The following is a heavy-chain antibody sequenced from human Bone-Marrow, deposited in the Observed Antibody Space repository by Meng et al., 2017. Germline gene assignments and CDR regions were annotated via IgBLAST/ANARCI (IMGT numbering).Heavy chain of an antibody. CDR1: GYSISSGYY. D-gene: IGHD3-22*01. CDR2: IYHSGST. CDR3: ARSAHYYDSSGYLPVDAFDI. J-gene: IGHJ3*02. Sequence: SETLSLTCAVSGYSISSGYYWGWIRQPPGKGLEWIGSIYHSGSTYYNPSLKSRVTISVDTSKNQFSLKLSSVTAADTAVYYCARSAHYYDSSGYLPVDAFDIWGQGTMVTVSS. V-gene: IGHV4-38-2*01.